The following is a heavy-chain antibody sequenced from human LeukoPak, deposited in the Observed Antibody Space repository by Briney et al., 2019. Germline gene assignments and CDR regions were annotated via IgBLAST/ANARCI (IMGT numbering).Heavy chain of an antibody. CDR2: IYYSGST. D-gene: IGHD4-17*01. V-gene: IGHV4-39*01. Sequence: PSETLSLTCTVSGGSISSSSYYWGWIRQPPGQGLEWIGSIYYSGSTYYNPSLKSRVTISVDTSKNQSSLKLSSVTAADTAVYYCARLMPQPSTVTHFDYWGQGTLVTVSS. CDR3: ARLMPQPSTVTHFDY. J-gene: IGHJ4*02. CDR1: GGSISSSSYY.